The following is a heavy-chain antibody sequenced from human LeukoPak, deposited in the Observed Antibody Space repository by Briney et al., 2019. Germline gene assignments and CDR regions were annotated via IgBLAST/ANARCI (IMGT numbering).Heavy chain of an antibody. V-gene: IGHV1-2*02. Sequence: ALVKVSCKASGYTFTGYYMHWVRQAPGQGLEWMGWINPNSGGTNYAQKFQGRVTMTRDTSISTAYMELSRLRSDDTAVYYCARGGVTTVQPFDYWGQGTLVTVSS. J-gene: IGHJ4*02. D-gene: IGHD4-17*01. CDR2: INPNSGGT. CDR3: ARGGVTTVQPFDY. CDR1: GYTFTGYY.